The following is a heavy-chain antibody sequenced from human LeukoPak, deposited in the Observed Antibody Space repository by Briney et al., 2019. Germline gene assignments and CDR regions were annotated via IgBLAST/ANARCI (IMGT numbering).Heavy chain of an antibody. J-gene: IGHJ4*02. CDR3: AREAGRGFDY. D-gene: IGHD1-26*01. V-gene: IGHV3-7*01. Sequence: PGGSLRLSCAASGFTFSSYRMSWVRQAPGKGLEWVANIKKDGSEKYYVDSVKGRFTISRDNAKNSLYLQMNSLRAEDTAVYYCAREAGRGFDYWGQGTLVTVSS. CDR1: GFTFSSYR. CDR2: IKKDGSEK.